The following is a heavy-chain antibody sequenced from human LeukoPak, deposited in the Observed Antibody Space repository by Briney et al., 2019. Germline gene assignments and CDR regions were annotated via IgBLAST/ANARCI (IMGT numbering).Heavy chain of an antibody. J-gene: IGHJ4*02. V-gene: IGHV1-8*03. CDR3: ARGARSKDYTDYDGSRLDY. Sequence: ASVKVSCKASGNTFTTYDINWVRQATGQGLEWMGWMNPNSGNTGYAQKFQGRVTITRNTSISTAYMELSSLRSEATAVYYCARGARSKDYTDYDGSRLDYWGQGTLVNVSS. CDR2: MNPNSGNT. CDR1: GNTFTTYD. D-gene: IGHD5-12*01.